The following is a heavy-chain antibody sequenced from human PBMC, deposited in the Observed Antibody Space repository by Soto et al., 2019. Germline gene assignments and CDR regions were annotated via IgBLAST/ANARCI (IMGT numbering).Heavy chain of an antibody. J-gene: IGHJ6*02. CDR3: ARGVNYDFWSGYSGYGV. Sequence: STTLSLTCTVSGGSISSYYWSWIRQPPGKGLEWIGYIYYSGSTNYNPSLKSRVTISVDTSKNQFSLKLSSVTAADTAVYYCARGVNYDFWSGYSGYGVWGQGTTVTVSS. CDR2: IYYSGST. CDR1: GGSISSYY. V-gene: IGHV4-59*01. D-gene: IGHD3-3*01.